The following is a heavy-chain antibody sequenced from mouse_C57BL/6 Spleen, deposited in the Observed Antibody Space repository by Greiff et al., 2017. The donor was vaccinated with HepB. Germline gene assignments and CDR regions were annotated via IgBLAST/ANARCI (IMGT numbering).Heavy chain of an antibody. V-gene: IGHV1-39*01. CDR2: INPNYGTT. CDR1: GYSVTDYN. CDR3: ARLYGCFDV. J-gene: IGHJ1*03. Sequence: EVQLQQAGAELVEPGASVKISCESSGYSVTDYNMKWVKQSNGKSLEWIGVINPNYGTTSYNQKFKGKATLTVDQSSSTAYMQLNSLTSEDSAVYYFARLYGCFDVWGTGTTVTVSS.